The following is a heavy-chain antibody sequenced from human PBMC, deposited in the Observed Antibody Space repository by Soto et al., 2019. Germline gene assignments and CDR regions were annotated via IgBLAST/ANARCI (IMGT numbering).Heavy chain of an antibody. CDR1: GGSFSGYY. CDR3: ARGYSGYSYRNGMDV. D-gene: IGHD5-18*01. Sequence: SETLSLTCAVYGGSFSGYYWSWIRQPPGKGLEWIGEINHSGSTNYNPSLKSRVTISVDTSKNQFSLKLSSVTAADTAVYYCARGYSGYSYRNGMDVWGQGATVTVSS. V-gene: IGHV4-34*01. J-gene: IGHJ6*02. CDR2: INHSGST.